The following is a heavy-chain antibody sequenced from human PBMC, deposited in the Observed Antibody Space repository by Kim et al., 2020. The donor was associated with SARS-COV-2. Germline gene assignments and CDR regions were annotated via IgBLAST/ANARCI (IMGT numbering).Heavy chain of an antibody. J-gene: IGHJ3*02. D-gene: IGHD3-22*01. CDR1: GFTFSSYG. Sequence: GGSLRLSCAASGFTFSSYGMHWVRQAPGKGLEWVAVISYDGSNKYYADSVKGRFTISRDNSKNTLYLQMNSLRAEDTAVYHCAKGPDYYDSSGYRSGSLDIWGQGTMVTVSS. CDR2: ISYDGSNK. CDR3: AKGPDYYDSSGYRSGSLDI. V-gene: IGHV3-30*18.